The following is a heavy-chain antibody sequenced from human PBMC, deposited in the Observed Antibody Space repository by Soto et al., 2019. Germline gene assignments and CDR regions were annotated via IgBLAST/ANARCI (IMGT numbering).Heavy chain of an antibody. CDR1: GGSLSIGSYY. CDR2: VYYRGNT. V-gene: IGHV4-39*01. Sequence: ETLSLSCLVSGGSLSIGSYYWSWIRQPPGKGLECIGSVYYRGNTYYNPSLKSRVTMSVDTSKNQFSLKLSSVTAAAMAVYYCARHRDFSHWFDPWGQGTLVTVSS. J-gene: IGHJ5*02. CDR3: ARHRDFSHWFDP.